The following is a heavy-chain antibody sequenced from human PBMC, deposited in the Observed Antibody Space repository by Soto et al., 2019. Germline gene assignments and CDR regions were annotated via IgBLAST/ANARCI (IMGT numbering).Heavy chain of an antibody. J-gene: IGHJ6*02. CDR3: ARLHGYCISSSCHGHYAMDV. CDR2: IYYSGST. CDR1: SAPVSSSTYT. Sequence: SETLSLTCTVSSAPVSSSTYTWGWIRQPPGKGLEWIGSIYYSGSTYYNPSLNSRVTVSVDASKNQFSLKVTSVTAADTAVYYCARLHGYCISSSCHGHYAMDVWGQGTTVT. V-gene: IGHV4-39*01. D-gene: IGHD2-2*01.